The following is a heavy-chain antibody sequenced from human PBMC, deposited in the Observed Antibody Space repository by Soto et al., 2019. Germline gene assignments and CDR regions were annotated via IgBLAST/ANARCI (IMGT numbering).Heavy chain of an antibody. CDR2: IFPGDSDA. Sequence: GESLKISCKPSGYIFSGHWGAWVRQQAGKGLEWMGIIFPGDSDARYSHSFQGHISISADTSIATACLQWNSLRPSDTATYFCARVHMITFDGVAPRAYYFDSWGHGTGVTVSS. J-gene: IGHJ4*01. D-gene: IGHD3-16*01. CDR1: GYIFSGHW. CDR3: ARVHMITFDGVAPRAYYFDS. V-gene: IGHV5-51*01.